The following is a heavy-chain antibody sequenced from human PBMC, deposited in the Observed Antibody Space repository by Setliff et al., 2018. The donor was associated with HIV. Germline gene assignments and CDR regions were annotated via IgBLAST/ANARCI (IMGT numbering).Heavy chain of an antibody. D-gene: IGHD4-17*01. CDR2: IYPADSDT. V-gene: IGHV5-51*01. J-gene: IGHJ4*02. CDR1: GYTFSSYW. Sequence: GESLKISCKGSGYTFSSYWIGWVRQMPGKGLGWMGIIYPADSDTRYSPSFQGQVTVSADKSISTTYLQWTSLKTEDTAVYYCARGSTVGTAFDYWGQGTLVTVSS. CDR3: ARGSTVGTAFDY.